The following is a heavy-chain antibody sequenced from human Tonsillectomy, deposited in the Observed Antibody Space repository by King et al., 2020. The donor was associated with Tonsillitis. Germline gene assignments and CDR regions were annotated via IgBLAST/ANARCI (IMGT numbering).Heavy chain of an antibody. J-gene: IGHJ4*02. CDR3: ARAYGYNALHDY. Sequence: VQLVESGGGVVQPGRSLRLSCAASGFTFSSYAMHWVRQAPGKGLEWVAVISYDGSNKYYADSVKGRFTISRDNSKHTLYLQMNSLRAEDTAVYYCARAYGYNALHDYWGQGTPVTVAS. V-gene: IGHV3-30*04. CDR2: ISYDGSNK. CDR1: GFTFSSYA. D-gene: IGHD5-24*01.